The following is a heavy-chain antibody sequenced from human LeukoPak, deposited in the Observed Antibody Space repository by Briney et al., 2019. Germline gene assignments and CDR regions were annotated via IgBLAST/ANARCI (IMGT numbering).Heavy chain of an antibody. Sequence: GGSLRLSCAASGFTFTSYAMSWVRQAPGKGLEWVSAITGSGDTTYYAASVKGRFTISRDNSKNTLYLQMNSLRAEDTAVYYCARAEGPDDAFDIWGQGTMVTVSS. V-gene: IGHV3-23*01. CDR2: ITGSGDTT. CDR3: ARAEGPDDAFDI. CDR1: GFTFTSYA. J-gene: IGHJ3*02.